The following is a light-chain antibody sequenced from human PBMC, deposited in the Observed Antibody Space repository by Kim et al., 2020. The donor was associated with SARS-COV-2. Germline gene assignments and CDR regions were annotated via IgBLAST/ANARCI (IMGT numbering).Light chain of an antibody. V-gene: IGKV1-39*01. J-gene: IGKJ5*01. CDR1: QSVGVF. CDR2: HAS. Sequence: FVGDRITITCRASQSVGVFLNWYQHKPGIAPNLVIYHASNLESGVPSRFSGSGSGTEFTLTISNLQLEDIATYYCQHSHEVAPVTFGQGTRLEIK. CDR3: QHSHEVAPVT.